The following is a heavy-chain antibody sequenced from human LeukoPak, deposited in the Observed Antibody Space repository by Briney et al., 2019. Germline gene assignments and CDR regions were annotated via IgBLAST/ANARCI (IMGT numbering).Heavy chain of an antibody. CDR3: ARSVGPTYYYGSGEY. J-gene: IGHJ4*02. CDR2: MNPNSGNT. Sequence: ASVKVSCKASGYTYTSYDINWVPQATGQGLEWMGWMNPNSGNTGYAQKFQGRVTMTRNTSISTAYMELSSLRSEDTAVYYCARSVGPTYYYGSGEYWGQGTLVTVSS. V-gene: IGHV1-8*01. CDR1: GYTYTSYD. D-gene: IGHD3-10*01.